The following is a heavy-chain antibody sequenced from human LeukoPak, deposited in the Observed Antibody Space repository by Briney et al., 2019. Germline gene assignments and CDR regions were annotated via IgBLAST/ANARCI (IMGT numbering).Heavy chain of an antibody. CDR2: IKSKTDGGTT. D-gene: IGHD4-17*01. CDR1: AITFSTYA. V-gene: IGHV3-15*01. J-gene: IGHJ4*02. CDR3: TTGAGDYGNDY. Sequence: GGSLRLSCAASAITFSTYAMSWVRQAPGKGLEWVGRIKSKTDGGTTDYAAPVKGRFTISRDDSKNTLYLQMNSLKTEDTAVYYCTTGAGDYGNDYWGQGTLVTVSS.